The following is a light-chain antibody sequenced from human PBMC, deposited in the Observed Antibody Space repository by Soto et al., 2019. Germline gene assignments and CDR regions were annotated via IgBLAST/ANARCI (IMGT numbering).Light chain of an antibody. J-gene: IGLJ3*02. CDR1: SSDVGGYNY. V-gene: IGLV2-14*01. CDR3: SSYTSTNSWV. Sequence: QSALTQSASVSGSPGQSITISCTGTSSDVGGYNYVSWYQQHPGKAPKLIIYDVSNRPSGVSTRFSGSKSGNTASLTISVLQAEDEAHYSCSSYTSTNSWVFGGGTKLTVL. CDR2: DVS.